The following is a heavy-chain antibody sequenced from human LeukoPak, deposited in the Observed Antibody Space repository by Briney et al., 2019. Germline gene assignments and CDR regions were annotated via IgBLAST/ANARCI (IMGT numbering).Heavy chain of an antibody. CDR1: GYTFNSYG. CDR3: AREGFGEWEQLPFVH. J-gene: IGHJ4*02. CDR2: ISAYNGNT. D-gene: IGHD3-16*01. Sequence: ASVKVSCKASGYTFNSYGFSWVRQAPGQGLEWMGWISAYNGNTNYAQKLQGRVTMTTDTSTTTAYMELGSLSSDDTAVYYCAREGFGEWEQLPFVHWGQGTLVSVSS. V-gene: IGHV1-18*01.